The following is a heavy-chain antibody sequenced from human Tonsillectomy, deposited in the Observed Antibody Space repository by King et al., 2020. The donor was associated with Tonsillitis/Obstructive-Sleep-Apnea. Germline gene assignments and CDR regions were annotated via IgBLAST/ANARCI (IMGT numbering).Heavy chain of an antibody. CDR2: IDPRDSYT. D-gene: IGHD6-13*01. CDR3: ARGYSSSWYEGFYYFDY. J-gene: IGHJ4*02. CDR1: GYSFTSYW. Sequence: VQLVESGAEVKKPGESLRISCKGSGYSFTSYWISWVRQMPGKGLERMGRIDPRDSYTNYSPSFQGHVTISADKSISTAYLQWSSLKASDTAMYYCARGYSSSWYEGFYYFDYWGQGTLVTVSS. V-gene: IGHV5-10-1*03.